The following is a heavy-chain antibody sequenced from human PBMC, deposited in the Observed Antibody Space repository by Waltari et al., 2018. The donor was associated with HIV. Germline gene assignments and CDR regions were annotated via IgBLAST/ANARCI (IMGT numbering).Heavy chain of an antibody. Sequence: EVQLLESGGGLARPGGSLRLSCTGSGFVFKHFVFGWGRQAPGKGREWVAAMRGSGGGTYYADSVQGRFTISRDGSENTLYLQMNSLRAEDTAVYYCAKGIARGAGLYYYGMDDWGQGTTVTVSS. CDR2: MRGSGGGT. J-gene: IGHJ6*02. V-gene: IGHV3-23*01. D-gene: IGHD6-13*01. CDR1: GFVFKHFV. CDR3: AKGIARGAGLYYYGMDD.